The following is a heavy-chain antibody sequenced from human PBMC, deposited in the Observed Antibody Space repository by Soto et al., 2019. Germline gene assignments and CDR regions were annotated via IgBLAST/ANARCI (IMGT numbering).Heavy chain of an antibody. D-gene: IGHD3-10*01. Sequence: GGPLKLSCSPSGFPFSSYPRHWVRQAPGKELEYVSAISSNGGSTYYADSVKGRFTISRDNSKNTLYLQMSSLRAEDTAVYYCVKNIGHPVWGQGTLVTSPQ. CDR1: GFPFSSYP. CDR2: ISSNGGST. CDR3: VKNIGHPV. V-gene: IGHV3-64D*06. J-gene: IGHJ1*01.